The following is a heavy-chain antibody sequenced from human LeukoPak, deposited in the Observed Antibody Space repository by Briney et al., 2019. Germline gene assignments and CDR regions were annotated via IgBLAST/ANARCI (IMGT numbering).Heavy chain of an antibody. CDR2: IHGDGSST. J-gene: IGHJ4*02. CDR1: GFTFTSYW. CDR3: VRDSTQPG. D-gene: IGHD1-14*01. Sequence: PGGSLRLSCAASGFTFTSYWMHWVRQAPGKGLVWVSRIHGDGSSTSYADSVKGRFTVSRDNAKNTVYLQMNSLRAEDTAVYYCVRDSTQPGWGQGTLVTVSS. V-gene: IGHV3-74*01.